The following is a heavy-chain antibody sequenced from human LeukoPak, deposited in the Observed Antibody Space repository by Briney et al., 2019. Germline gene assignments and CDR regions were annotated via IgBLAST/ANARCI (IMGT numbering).Heavy chain of an antibody. D-gene: IGHD3-10*01. CDR1: AFTLSSNY. CDR3: AGDSMGSYHFAH. CDR2: IYSGGSN. Sequence: GGTLRLSCAASAFTLSSNYMSWVRQAPGKGLEWVSVIYSGGSNYYSDSVKGRFTISRDNSKNTLYLQMNSLRVEDTAVYYCAGDSMGSYHFAHWGQGTLVTVSS. V-gene: IGHV3-53*01. J-gene: IGHJ4*02.